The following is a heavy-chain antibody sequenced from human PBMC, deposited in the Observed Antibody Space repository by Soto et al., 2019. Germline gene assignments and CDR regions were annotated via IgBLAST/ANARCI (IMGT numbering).Heavy chain of an antibody. V-gene: IGHV3-53*02. CDR2: IYSGGST. CDR1: GPSVSSSA. Sequence: EVHLVETGGGLIQPGGSLSPSCPAPGPSVSSSAMTWVRRASGKGREWVSVIYSGGSTHDADPVKGRFTISRDNSKNTVHLQMNSLRVDDTAVYFCSTSSRNEYHFAMDAWGQGTTVIVSS. J-gene: IGHJ6*02. CDR3: STSSRNEYHFAMDA. D-gene: IGHD6-6*01.